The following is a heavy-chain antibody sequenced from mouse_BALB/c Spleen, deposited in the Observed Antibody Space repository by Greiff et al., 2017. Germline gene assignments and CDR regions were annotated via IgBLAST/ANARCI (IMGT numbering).Heavy chain of an antibody. J-gene: IGHJ4*01. CDR1: GFAFSSYD. D-gene: IGHD1-1*01. CDR2: ISSGGGST. Sequence: EVQLVESGGGLVKPGGSLKLSCAASGFAFSSYDMSWVRQTPEKRLEWVAYISSGGGSTYYPDTVKGRFTISRDNAKNTLYLQMSSLKSEDTAMYYCARLHGSSYDAMDYWGQGTSVTVSS. CDR3: ARLHGSSYDAMDY. V-gene: IGHV5-12-1*01.